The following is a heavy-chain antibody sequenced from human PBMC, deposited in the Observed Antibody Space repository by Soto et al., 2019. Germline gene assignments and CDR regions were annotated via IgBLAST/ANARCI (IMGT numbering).Heavy chain of an antibody. CDR1: GGSISSSSYY. Sequence: PFETLSLTCTVSGGSISSSSYYWGWIRQPPGKGLEWIGSIYYSGSAYYNPSLKSRVTISVDTSKNQFSLKLSSVTAADTAVYYCARVGMTTVSYWGQGTLVTVSS. D-gene: IGHD4-17*01. J-gene: IGHJ4*02. CDR3: ARVGMTTVSY. V-gene: IGHV4-39*01. CDR2: IYYSGSA.